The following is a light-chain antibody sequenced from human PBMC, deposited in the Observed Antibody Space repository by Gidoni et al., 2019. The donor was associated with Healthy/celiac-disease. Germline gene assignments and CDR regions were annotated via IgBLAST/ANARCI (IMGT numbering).Light chain of an antibody. V-gene: IGKV3-11*01. Sequence: EIVLTQSPATLSLSPGERATLSCRASQSVSSYLAWYQQKPGQAPRLLIYDASNRATGIPARFSGSGSGTDFTLTISSLEPEDFAVYYCQQRSNWPPREGFTFGPGTKVDIK. J-gene: IGKJ3*01. CDR1: QSVSSY. CDR3: QQRSNWPPREGFT. CDR2: DAS.